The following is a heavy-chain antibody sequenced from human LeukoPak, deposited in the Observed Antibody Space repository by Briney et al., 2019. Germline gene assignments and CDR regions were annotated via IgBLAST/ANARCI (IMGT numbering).Heavy chain of an antibody. D-gene: IGHD4-17*01. J-gene: IGHJ4*02. V-gene: IGHV4-39*07. CDR2: TYHSGST. CDR1: GGSISSSSYY. Sequence: SETLSLTCTVSGGSISSSSYYWGWIRQPPGKGLEWVGSTYHSGSTYYNPSLKSRVTISVDTSKNQFSLKLSSVTAADTAVYYCARGGHDYGDGLDYWGQGTLVTVSS. CDR3: ARGGHDYGDGLDY.